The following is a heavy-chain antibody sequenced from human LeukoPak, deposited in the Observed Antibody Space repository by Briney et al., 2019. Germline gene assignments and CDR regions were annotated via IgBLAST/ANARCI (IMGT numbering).Heavy chain of an antibody. CDR1: GFTFDDYA. J-gene: IGHJ5*02. V-gene: IGHV3-73*01. CDR3: TMDRGTYNWLDP. Sequence: PGGSLRLSCAASGFTFDDYAMHWVRQASGKGLEWVGRIRSKSNSYATAYAASVRGRFTISRDDSKNTAYLQMDSLKTEDTALYYCTMDRGTYNWLDPWGQGALVTVSS. CDR2: IRSKSNSYAT. D-gene: IGHD2-2*03.